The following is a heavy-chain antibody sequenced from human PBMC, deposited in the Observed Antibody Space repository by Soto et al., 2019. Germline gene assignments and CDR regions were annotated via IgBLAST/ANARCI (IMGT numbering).Heavy chain of an antibody. D-gene: IGHD3-9*01. V-gene: IGHV3-74*01. J-gene: IGHJ4*02. CDR3: ASDLGNDDRDYCDN. CDR2: INRDGSRT. Sequence: EVQLVESGGGLVQPGGSLRLSCVASRFTLSSYWMHWVRQVPGKGLMWVSRINRDGSRTNYADSVKGRFTLSRDNAKNALPVQMNSQSAEDTAVYYCASDLGNDDRDYCDNWGQGTLVTVSS. CDR1: RFTLSSYW.